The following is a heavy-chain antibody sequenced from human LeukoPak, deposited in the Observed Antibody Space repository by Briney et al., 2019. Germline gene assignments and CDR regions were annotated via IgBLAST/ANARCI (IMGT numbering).Heavy chain of an antibody. CDR1: GGSISSYY. CDR2: IYYSGST. V-gene: IGHV4-59*08. D-gene: IGHD4-17*01. J-gene: IGHJ4*02. CDR3: ARRATVTSHYFDY. Sequence: SETLSPTCTVSGGSISSYYWSWIRQPPGKGLEWIGYIYYSGSTNYNPSLKSRVTISVDTSKNQFSLKLSSVTAADTAVYYCARRATVTSHYFDYWGQGTLVTVSS.